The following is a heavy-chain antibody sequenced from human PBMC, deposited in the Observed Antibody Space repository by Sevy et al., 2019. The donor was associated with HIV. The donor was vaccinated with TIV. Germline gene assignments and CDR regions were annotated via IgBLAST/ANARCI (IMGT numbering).Heavy chain of an antibody. Sequence: GGSLRLSCTASGFTFGDYAMSWLRQAPGKGLEWVGFIKSKTYGGTTEYAASVKGGFTISRDDSKSIAYLQLNSLKTEDTALYYCSRVKGTISPYNYFGMDVWGQGTTVTVSS. J-gene: IGHJ6*02. CDR1: GFTFGDYA. CDR2: IKSKTYGGTT. D-gene: IGHD3-3*01. CDR3: SRVKGTISPYNYFGMDV. V-gene: IGHV3-49*03.